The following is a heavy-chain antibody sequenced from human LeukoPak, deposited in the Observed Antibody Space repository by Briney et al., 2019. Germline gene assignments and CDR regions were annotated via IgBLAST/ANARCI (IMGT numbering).Heavy chain of an antibody. CDR2: IYPDDSDT. J-gene: IGHJ6*02. CDR1: GYSFTTYR. CDR3: ARQGPPPGRHWGMDV. V-gene: IGHV5-51*01. D-gene: IGHD1-1*01. Sequence: GESLKISCKASGYSFTTYRIGWVRQMPGKGLEWMGNIYPDDSDTRYSPSFQGQVTTSVDKSITTTYLQWSSLKASDTAIYYCARQGPPPGRHWGMDVWGQGTTVTVSS.